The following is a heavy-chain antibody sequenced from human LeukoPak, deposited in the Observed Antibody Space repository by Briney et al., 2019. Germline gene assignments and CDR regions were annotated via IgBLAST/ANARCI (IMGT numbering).Heavy chain of an antibody. J-gene: IGHJ4*02. Sequence: SETLSLSCTVSGGSISSSSYYWGWIRQSPGKGLEWIGNIYYSGSTYYNPSLKSRVTISVDTSKNQFSLKLNSVTAADTAVYYCARRLVGTLDYWGREPWSPSPQ. CDR1: GGSISSSSYY. D-gene: IGHD2/OR15-2a*01. V-gene: IGHV4-39*01. CDR2: IYYSGST. CDR3: ARRLVGTLDY.